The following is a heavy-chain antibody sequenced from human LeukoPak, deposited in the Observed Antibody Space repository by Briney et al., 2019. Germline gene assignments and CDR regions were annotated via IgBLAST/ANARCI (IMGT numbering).Heavy chain of an antibody. CDR1: GGSISSYY. D-gene: IGHD6-13*01. J-gene: IGHJ6*02. CDR3: ERLRQQLVSGPLSYYYYYGMDV. CDR2: IYYSGST. V-gene: IGHV4-59*08. Sequence: SETLSLTCTVSGGSISSYYWSWIRQPPGKGLEWIGYIYYSGSTNYNPSLKSRVTISVDTSKNQFSLKLSSVTAADTAVYYCERLRQQLVSGPLSYYYYYGMDVWGQGGTVTVSS.